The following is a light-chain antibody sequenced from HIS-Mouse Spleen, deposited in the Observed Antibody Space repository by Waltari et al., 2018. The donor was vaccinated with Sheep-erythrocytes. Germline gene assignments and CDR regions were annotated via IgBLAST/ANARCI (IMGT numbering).Light chain of an antibody. CDR2: DVS. CDR3: CSYAGSYNHV. J-gene: IGLJ1*01. CDR1: SRDVGGYHY. V-gene: IGLV2-11*01. Sequence: QSALTQPRSVSGSPGQSVTIPCPGTSRDVGGYHYVPWYQQHPGKAPKLMIYDVSKRPSGVPDRFSGSKSGNTASLTISGLQAEDEADYYCCSYAGSYNHVFATGTKVTVL.